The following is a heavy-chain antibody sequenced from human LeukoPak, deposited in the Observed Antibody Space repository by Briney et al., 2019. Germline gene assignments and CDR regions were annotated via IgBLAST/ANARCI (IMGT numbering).Heavy chain of an antibody. CDR1: GFTFTNYA. Sequence: GGSLRLSCAASGFTFTNYAMSWVRQAPGKGLEWVSTISDSGGSTYYADSVKGRFTISRDNSKNTLYLQMNSLRAEDTAVYYCAAIARRSGFDNWGQGTLVTVSS. J-gene: IGHJ4*02. CDR3: AAIARRSGFDN. CDR2: ISDSGGST. V-gene: IGHV3-23*01. D-gene: IGHD3-3*01.